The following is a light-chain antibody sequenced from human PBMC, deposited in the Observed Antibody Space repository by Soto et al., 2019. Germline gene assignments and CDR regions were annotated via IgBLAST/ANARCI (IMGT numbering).Light chain of an antibody. CDR1: QDISNY. CDR2: DAS. V-gene: IGKV1-33*01. J-gene: IGKJ1*01. Sequence: DIQMTQSPSSLSASVGDRVTITCQASQDISNYLNWYQQKPGKAPKLLIYDASNLETGVPSRFSGSGSGTHFTFTISSLQPEDFATYYCLQDYNYPWTFGQGTKVDIK. CDR3: LQDYNYPWT.